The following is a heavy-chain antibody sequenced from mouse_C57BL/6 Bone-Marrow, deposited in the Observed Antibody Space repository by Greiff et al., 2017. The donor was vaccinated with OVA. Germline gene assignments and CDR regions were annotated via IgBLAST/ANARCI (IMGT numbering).Heavy chain of an antibody. CDR2: IAPNSGGT. V-gene: IGHV1-72*01. D-gene: IGHD2-5*01. Sequence: VKLQQPGAELVKPGASVKLSCKASGYTFTSYWMHWVKQRPGRGLEWIGRIAPNSGGTKYNEKFKSKATLTVDKPSSTAYMQLSSLTSEDSAVYYCARTGLGYSNYEVYWYFDVWGTGTTVTVSS. J-gene: IGHJ1*03. CDR1: GYTFTSYW. CDR3: ARTGLGYSNYEVYWYFDV.